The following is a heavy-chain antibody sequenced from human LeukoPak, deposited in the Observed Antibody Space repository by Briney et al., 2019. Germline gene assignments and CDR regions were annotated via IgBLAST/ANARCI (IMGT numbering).Heavy chain of an antibody. CDR1: GYSISSGYY. CDR3: ARVSLSSAIDF. Sequence: SETLSLTCSVSGYSISSGYYWGWIRQPPGKGLEWIGSVYYGGKKYDNPSLKSRFSIELDMSKNQFSLNVSSVTAADTAVYYCARVSLSSAIDFWGQGAMVTVSS. V-gene: IGHV4-38-2*02. D-gene: IGHD3-10*01. CDR2: VYYGGKK. J-gene: IGHJ3*01.